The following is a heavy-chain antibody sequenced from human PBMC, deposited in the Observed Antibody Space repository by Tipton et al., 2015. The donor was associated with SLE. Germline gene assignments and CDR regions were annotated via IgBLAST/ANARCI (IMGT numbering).Heavy chain of an antibody. CDR3: ARDLGEGYMDV. CDR2: IYYSGST. D-gene: IGHD3-10*01. CDR1: GGSISSSSYY. Sequence: TLSLTCTVSGGSISSSSYYWGWIRQPPGKGLEWIGYIYYSGSTNYNPSLKSRVTISVDTSKNQFSLKLNSVTAADTAVYYCARDLGEGYMDVWGKGTTVTVSS. J-gene: IGHJ6*03. V-gene: IGHV4-61*01.